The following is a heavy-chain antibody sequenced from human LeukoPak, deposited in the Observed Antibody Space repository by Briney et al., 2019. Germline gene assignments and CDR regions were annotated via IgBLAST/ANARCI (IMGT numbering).Heavy chain of an antibody. CDR1: GFSFTSFG. D-gene: IGHD2-8*02. Sequence: PGGSLRLSCAASGFSFTSFGMSWVRQAPGKGLEWVSAINESPPRTYYADSVKGRFTISRDDSKNALYLQMNSLRAEDTAIYYCAKRQRLVKVYYGLDVWGQGTTVTVSS. V-gene: IGHV3-23*01. J-gene: IGHJ6*02. CDR2: INESPPRT. CDR3: AKRQRLVKVYYGLDV.